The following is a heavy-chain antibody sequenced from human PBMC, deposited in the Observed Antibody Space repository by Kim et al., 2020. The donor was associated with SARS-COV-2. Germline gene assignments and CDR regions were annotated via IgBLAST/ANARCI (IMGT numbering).Heavy chain of an antibody. J-gene: IGHJ4*02. Sequence: GGTHDNPSPKRRVTISVDTLKNPFSLKLSSVTAADQAVYYCARDHGGHFDYWGQGTLVTVSS. D-gene: IGHD3-16*01. CDR2: GGT. CDR3: ARDHGGHFDY. V-gene: IGHV4-31*02.